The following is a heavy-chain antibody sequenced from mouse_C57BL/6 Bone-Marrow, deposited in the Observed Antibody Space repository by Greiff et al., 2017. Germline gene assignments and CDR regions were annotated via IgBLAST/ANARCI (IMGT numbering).Heavy chain of an antibody. V-gene: IGHV5-4*01. D-gene: IGHD1-1*01. CDR2: ISDGGSYT. Sequence: EVQGVESGGGLVKPGGSLKLSCAASGFTFSSYAMSWVRQTPEKRLEWVATISDGGSYTYYPDNVKGRFTISRDNAKNNLYLQMSHLKSEDTAMYYCARGNGSSWFAYWGQGTLVTVSA. CDR1: GFTFSSYA. CDR3: ARGNGSSWFAY. J-gene: IGHJ3*01.